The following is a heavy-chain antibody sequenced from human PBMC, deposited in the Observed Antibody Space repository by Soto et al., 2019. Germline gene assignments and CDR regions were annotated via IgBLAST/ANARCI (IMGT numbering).Heavy chain of an antibody. V-gene: IGHV1-8*01. CDR2: MNPNSGNT. Sequence: ASVKVSCKASGYTFTSYDINWVRQATGQGLEWMGWMNPNSGNTGYAQKFQGRVTMTRNTSISTAYMELSSLRSEDTAVYYCARYRQLWLLGGVLPCFYGMDVWGQGTTVTVSS. CDR1: GYTFTSYD. CDR3: ARYRQLWLLGGVLPCFYGMDV. J-gene: IGHJ6*02. D-gene: IGHD5-18*01.